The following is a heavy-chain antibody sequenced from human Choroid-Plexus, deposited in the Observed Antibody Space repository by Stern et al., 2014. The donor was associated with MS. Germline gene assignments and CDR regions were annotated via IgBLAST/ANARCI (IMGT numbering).Heavy chain of an antibody. J-gene: IGHJ5*02. CDR2: VADDGSNK. CDR3: AKDRQYLTYFFDH. D-gene: IGHD2/OR15-2a*01. V-gene: IGHV3-30*18. CDR1: GFTFGGCA. Sequence: QVQLGQSGGGVVQPGRPLRLSCVASGFTFGGCAMHWVRQAPARGLVWLAGVADDGSNKYYADSVKGRFTISRDNSQNTLYMQMSSLRPEDTAVYYCAKDRQYLTYFFDHWGQGSLVTVSA.